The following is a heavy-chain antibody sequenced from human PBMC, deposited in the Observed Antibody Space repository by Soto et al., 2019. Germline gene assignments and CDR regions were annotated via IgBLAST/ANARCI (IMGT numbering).Heavy chain of an antibody. D-gene: IGHD3-9*01. Sequence: GGSLRLSCAASGFTFSSYSMNWVRQAPGKGLEWVSSISSSSSYIYYADSVKGRFTISRDNAKNSLYLQMNSLRAEDTAVYYCVDFDWLLERDTGAFDIWGQGTMVTVSS. V-gene: IGHV3-21*01. CDR1: GFTFSSYS. CDR2: ISSSSSYI. CDR3: VDFDWLLERDTGAFDI. J-gene: IGHJ3*02.